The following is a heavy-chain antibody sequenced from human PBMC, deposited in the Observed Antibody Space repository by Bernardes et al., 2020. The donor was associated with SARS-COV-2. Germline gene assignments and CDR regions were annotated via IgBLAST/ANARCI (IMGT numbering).Heavy chain of an antibody. D-gene: IGHD1-26*01. J-gene: IGHJ6*02. V-gene: IGHV3-53*01. CDR2: VYSDGRT. Sequence: VGSLSRSRAASGFDVRTTYMSWVRQAPGQGLEWVSVVYSDGRTNYADAVKGRFTISRDTVTNTVYLQMNSLRAEDTAEYYCARRIGSRRPNYSYGMDVWGQGTTVNVS. CDR1: GFDVRTTY. CDR3: ARRIGSRRPNYSYGMDV.